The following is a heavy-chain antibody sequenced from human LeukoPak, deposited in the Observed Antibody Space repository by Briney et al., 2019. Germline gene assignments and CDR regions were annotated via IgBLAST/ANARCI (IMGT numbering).Heavy chain of an antibody. J-gene: IGHJ4*02. CDR1: GGSISRSSYY. CDR3: ARARHESTYGYRPNELGHYFDY. V-gene: IGHV4-39*07. CDR2: IYYRGST. Sequence: SETLSLTCTVSGGSISRSSYYWGWIRQTPGKGLEWIGSIYYRGSTYYKSSLKSRVTISLDTSKNQFSLKLSSVTAADTAVYYCARARHESTYGYRPNELGHYFDYWGQGTLVTVSS. D-gene: IGHD5-24*01.